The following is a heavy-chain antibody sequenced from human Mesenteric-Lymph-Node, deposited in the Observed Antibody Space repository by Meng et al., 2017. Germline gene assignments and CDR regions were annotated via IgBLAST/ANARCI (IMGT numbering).Heavy chain of an antibody. V-gene: IGHV3-21*01. Sequence: EVQLVESGGGLVKPGGSLRLSCAASRFTFSSYSMNWGRQAPGKGLEWVSSITSSGRYIYYADSVKGRFTISRDNAKNSLYLQMNSLRVEDTAVYYCASNGGGSDYWGQGTLVTVSS. J-gene: IGHJ4*02. D-gene: IGHD4-23*01. CDR1: RFTFSSYS. CDR3: ASNGGGSDY. CDR2: ITSSGRYI.